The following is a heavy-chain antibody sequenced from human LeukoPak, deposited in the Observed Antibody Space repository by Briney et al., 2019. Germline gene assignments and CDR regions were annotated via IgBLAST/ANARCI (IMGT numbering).Heavy chain of an antibody. D-gene: IGHD6-19*01. CDR3: ARGGLQVSGIDEFDY. J-gene: IGHJ4*02. Sequence: GGSLRLSCAASGFTFVDYDMHWVRQVIGKGLGWVSAIGIRGDTHYSGSVKGRFTISRENAESSLYPQMNSLRAEDTAVYYCARGGLQVSGIDEFDYWGQGTLVTVSS. CDR2: IGIRGDT. V-gene: IGHV3-13*01. CDR1: GFTFVDYD.